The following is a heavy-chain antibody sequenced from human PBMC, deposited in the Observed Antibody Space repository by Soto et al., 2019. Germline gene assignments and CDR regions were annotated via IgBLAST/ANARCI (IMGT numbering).Heavy chain of an antibody. CDR3: ARDQGIAAAGAYGYYGMDV. CDR2: IYYSGST. CDR1: GGSISSGGYY. D-gene: IGHD6-13*01. J-gene: IGHJ6*02. Sequence: QVQLQESGPGLVKPSQTLSLTCTVSGGSISSGGYYWSWIRQHPGKGLEWIGYIYYSGSTYYNPSLKSRVTISVDTSKNQFSLRLSSVTAADTAVYYCARDQGIAAAGAYGYYGMDVWGQGTTVTVSS. V-gene: IGHV4-31*03.